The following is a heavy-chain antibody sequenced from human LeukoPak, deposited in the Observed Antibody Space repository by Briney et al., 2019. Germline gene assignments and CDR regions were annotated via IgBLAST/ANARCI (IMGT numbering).Heavy chain of an antibody. J-gene: IGHJ4*02. D-gene: IGHD6-13*01. Sequence: GGSLRLSCAASGFTFSGYWMSWVRQAPGKGLEWVANIKQDGSEKYYVDSVKGRFTISRDNAKNSLYLQMNSLRAEDTAVYYCARAEGYSSSWYQYYFDYWGQGTLVTVSS. CDR1: GFTFSGYW. V-gene: IGHV3-7*01. CDR2: IKQDGSEK. CDR3: ARAEGYSSSWYQYYFDY.